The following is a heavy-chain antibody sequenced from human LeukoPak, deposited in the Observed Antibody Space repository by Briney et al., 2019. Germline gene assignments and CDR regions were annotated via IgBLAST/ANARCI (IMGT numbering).Heavy chain of an antibody. CDR3: AREEDSSGYSDAFDI. CDR2: IYSGGST. J-gene: IGHJ3*02. V-gene: IGHV3-53*01. Sequence: GGSLRLSCAASGFTVSSNYVSWVRQAPGKGLEWASIIYSGGSTYYADSVKGRFTISRDSSKNTLYLQMNSLRAEDTAVYYCAREEDSSGYSDAFDIWGQGTMVTVSS. D-gene: IGHD3-22*01. CDR1: GFTVSSNY.